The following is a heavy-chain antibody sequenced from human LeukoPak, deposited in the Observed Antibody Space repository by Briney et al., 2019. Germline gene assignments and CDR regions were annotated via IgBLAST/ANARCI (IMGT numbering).Heavy chain of an antibody. J-gene: IGHJ4*02. CDR2: IYWNDDK. Sequence: SGPTLVNPTQTLTLTCTFSGFSLSTSGVGVGWIRQPPGKALEWLALIYWNDDKRYSPSLKSRLTITKDTSKNQVVLTMTNMDPVDTATSYCAHRRVSLFLWFGELSTSFDYWGQGTLVTVSS. V-gene: IGHV2-5*01. D-gene: IGHD3-10*01. CDR3: AHRRVSLFLWFGELSTSFDY. CDR1: GFSLSTSGVG.